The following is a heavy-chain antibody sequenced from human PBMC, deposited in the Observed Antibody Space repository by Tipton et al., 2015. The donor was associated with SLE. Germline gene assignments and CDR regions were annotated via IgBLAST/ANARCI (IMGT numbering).Heavy chain of an antibody. D-gene: IGHD6-6*01. V-gene: IGHV4-59*04. Sequence: LRLSCTVSGGSISSYYWTWIRQPPGKGLEWIGYVYYSGKTYYNSSLKSRVTISVDTSKNQFSLHLRSVTAADTAMYYCARRGGQLVPLFDYWGQGTLVSVSS. J-gene: IGHJ4*02. CDR1: GGSISSYY. CDR3: ARRGGQLVPLFDY. CDR2: VYYSGKT.